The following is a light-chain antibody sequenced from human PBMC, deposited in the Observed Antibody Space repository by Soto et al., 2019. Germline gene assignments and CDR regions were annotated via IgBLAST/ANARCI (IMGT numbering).Light chain of an antibody. CDR3: QHYNTVPVT. CDR2: WAS. V-gene: IGKV4-1*01. Sequence: DIVMTQSPDSLAVSLGERATINCKSSQSVLSSSNNKNYLAWYQQKPGQPPKLLIYWASTRQSGVPDRFSGSGSGTDFTLTISSLQAEDVAVYYCQHYNTVPVTFGGGTKVEIK. J-gene: IGKJ4*01. CDR1: QSVLSSSNNKNY.